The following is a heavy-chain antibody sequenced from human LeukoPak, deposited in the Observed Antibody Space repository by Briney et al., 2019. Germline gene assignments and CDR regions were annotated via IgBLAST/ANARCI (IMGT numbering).Heavy chain of an antibody. CDR3: ARSEGHDYGDLYYFDY. CDR1: GGSFSGYY. D-gene: IGHD4-17*01. V-gene: IGHV4-34*01. CDR2: INHSGST. Sequence: SETLSLTCAVYGGSFSGYYWSWIRQPPGKGLEWIGEINHSGSTNYNPSLKSRVTISVDTSKNQFSLKLISVTAADTAVYYCARSEGHDYGDLYYFDYWGQGTLVTLSS. J-gene: IGHJ4*02.